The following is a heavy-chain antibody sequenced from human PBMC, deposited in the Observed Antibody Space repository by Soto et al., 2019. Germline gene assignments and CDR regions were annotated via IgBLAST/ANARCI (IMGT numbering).Heavy chain of an antibody. CDR3: ARDFQVG. V-gene: IGHV3-66*01. CDR2: ICSDGST. Sequence: EVQRVESGGGLVQPGGSLRLSCAASGFTVSSNYMSWVRQAPGKGLEWVSVICSDGSTYYADSVKGRFTISRHNSKNPFYLQMNSLRAEDTAVYYCARDFQVGWGQGTLVTVSS. CDR1: GFTVSSNY. J-gene: IGHJ4*02.